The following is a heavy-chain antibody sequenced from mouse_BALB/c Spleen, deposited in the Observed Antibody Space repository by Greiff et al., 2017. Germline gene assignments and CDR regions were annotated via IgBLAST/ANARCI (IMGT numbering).Heavy chain of an antibody. Sequence: EVNLVESGGGLVQPGGSLRLSCATSGFTFSDFYMEWVRQPPGKRLEWIAASRNKANDYTTEYSASVKGRFIVSRDTSQSILYLQMNALRAEDTAIYCCARDATYYRYFDYWGQGTTLTVSS. V-gene: IGHV7-1*02. CDR1: GFTFSDFY. CDR2: SRNKANDYTT. CDR3: ARDATYYRYFDY. J-gene: IGHJ2*01. D-gene: IGHD2-14*01.